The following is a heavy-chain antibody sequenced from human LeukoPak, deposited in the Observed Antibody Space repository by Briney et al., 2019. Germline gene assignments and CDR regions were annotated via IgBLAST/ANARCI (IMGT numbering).Heavy chain of an antibody. J-gene: IGHJ4*02. Sequence: SETLSLTCTVSGGSISSGDYYWSWIRRPPGKGLEWIGYIYYSGSTYYNPSLKSRVTISVDTSKNQFSLKLSSVTAADTAVYYCARAADSKERNYFDYWGQGTLVTVSS. CDR3: ARAADSKERNYFDY. CDR2: IYYSGST. V-gene: IGHV4-30-4*01. D-gene: IGHD3-22*01. CDR1: GGSISSGDYY.